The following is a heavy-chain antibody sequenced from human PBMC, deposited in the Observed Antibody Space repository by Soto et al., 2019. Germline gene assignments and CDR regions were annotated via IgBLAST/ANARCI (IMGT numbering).Heavy chain of an antibody. D-gene: IGHD6-19*01. V-gene: IGHV3-48*02. Sequence: EVQLVESGGGLVQPGGSLRLTCVASGFTFSTDSMNWVRQAPGKGLEWVAHISTSGATRYYADSVKGRFTISRDNAKTSLYLQMDSLRNEDTAVYYCARFFGSGFDYWGQGTLVTVSS. CDR2: ISTSGATR. CDR3: ARFFGSGFDY. J-gene: IGHJ4*02. CDR1: GFTFSTDS.